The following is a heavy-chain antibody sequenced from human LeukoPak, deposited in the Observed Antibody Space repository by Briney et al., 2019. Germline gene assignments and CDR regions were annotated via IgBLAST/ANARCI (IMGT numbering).Heavy chain of an antibody. J-gene: IGHJ4*02. V-gene: IGHV3-49*03. Sequence: PGGSLRLSCTASGFTFGDYAMSWFRQAPGKGLEWVGFIRSKAYGGTTEYAASVKGRFTISRDDSKSIAYLQTNSLKTEDTAVYYCAQTIATAATGDWGQGTLVTVSS. CDR1: GFTFGDYA. D-gene: IGHD6-13*01. CDR2: IRSKAYGGTT. CDR3: AQTIATAATGD.